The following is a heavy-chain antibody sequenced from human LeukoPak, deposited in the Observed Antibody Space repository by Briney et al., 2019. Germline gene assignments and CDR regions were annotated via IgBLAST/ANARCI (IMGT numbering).Heavy chain of an antibody. CDR3: ARGGYGDYALDY. CDR2: ISYDGSNK. V-gene: IGHV3-30-3*01. CDR1: GFTFNNYD. D-gene: IGHD4-17*01. Sequence: PGRSLRLSCAASGFTFNNYDMHWVRQAPGKGLEWVAVISYDGSNKYYADSVKGRFTISRDNSKNTLYLEMNSLRAEDTAVYYCARGGYGDYALDYWGQGTLVTVSS. J-gene: IGHJ4*02.